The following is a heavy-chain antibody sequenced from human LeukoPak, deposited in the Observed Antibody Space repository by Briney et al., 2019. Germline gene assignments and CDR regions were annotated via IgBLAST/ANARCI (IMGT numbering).Heavy chain of an antibody. CDR2: INHSGST. D-gene: IGHD3-22*01. CDR3: ARVTGYMIEDYFDY. V-gene: IGHV4-39*07. J-gene: IGHJ4*02. CDR1: GGSISSGSYY. Sequence: SETLSLTCTVSGGSISSGSYYWSWIRQPPGKGLEWIGEINHSGSTNYNPSLKSRVTISVDTSKNQFSLKLSSVTAADTAVYYCARVTGYMIEDYFDYWGQGTLVTVSS.